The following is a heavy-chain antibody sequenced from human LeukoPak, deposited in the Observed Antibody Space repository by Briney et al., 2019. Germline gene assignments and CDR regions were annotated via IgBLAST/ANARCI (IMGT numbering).Heavy chain of an antibody. D-gene: IGHD1-26*01. CDR3: ARANSGSYRI. J-gene: IGHJ4*02. V-gene: IGHV4-59*01. Sequence: SETLSLTCNVSGVSMHSYSWTWIRQPPGKGLEWIGYIYYSGSTNYNPSLKSRVTISVDTSKNQFSLKLSSVTAADTAVYYCARANSGSYRIWGQGTLVTVSS. CDR1: GVSMHSYS. CDR2: IYYSGST.